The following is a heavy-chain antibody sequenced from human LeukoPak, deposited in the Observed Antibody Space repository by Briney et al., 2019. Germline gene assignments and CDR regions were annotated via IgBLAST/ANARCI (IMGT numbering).Heavy chain of an antibody. D-gene: IGHD3-10*01. CDR1: GGSISSGSYY. V-gene: IGHV4-39*01. Sequence: SETLSLTCTVSGGSISSGSYYWSWIRQPARKGLEWIGSIYYSGSTYYNPSLKSRVTISVDTSKNQFSLKLSSVTAADTAVYYCARREDYYGSGSYYVGDNWFDPWGQGTLVTVSS. J-gene: IGHJ5*02. CDR3: ARREDYYGSGSYYVGDNWFDP. CDR2: IYYSGST.